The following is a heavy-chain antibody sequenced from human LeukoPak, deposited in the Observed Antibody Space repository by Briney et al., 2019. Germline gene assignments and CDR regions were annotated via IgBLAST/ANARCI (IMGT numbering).Heavy chain of an antibody. Sequence: ASVKVSCKASGYTFTGYYIHWVRQAPGQGLEWMGWISAYNGNTNYAQKLQGRVTMTTDTSTSTAYMELRSLRSDDTAVYYCARSYNGYSGSNGEEDYFDYWGQGTLVTVSS. CDR2: ISAYNGNT. J-gene: IGHJ4*02. CDR3: ARSYNGYSGSNGEEDYFDY. V-gene: IGHV1-18*04. CDR1: GYTFTGYY. D-gene: IGHD1-26*01.